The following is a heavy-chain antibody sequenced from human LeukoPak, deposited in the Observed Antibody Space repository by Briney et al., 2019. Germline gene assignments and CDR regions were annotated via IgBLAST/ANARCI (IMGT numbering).Heavy chain of an antibody. CDR3: ARRGLYYDSSAYSHYSFDY. CDR2: IYNGGSI. J-gene: IGHJ4*02. D-gene: IGHD3-22*01. CDR1: GLTVSSNY. Sequence: GGSLRLSCVASGLTVSSNYMTWVRQAPGKDLEWVSAIYNGGSIYYADSVKGRFTISTDNSKNTLYLQMNSLRAEDTAMYYCARRGLYYDSSAYSHYSFDYWGQGTLVTVSS. V-gene: IGHV3-53*01.